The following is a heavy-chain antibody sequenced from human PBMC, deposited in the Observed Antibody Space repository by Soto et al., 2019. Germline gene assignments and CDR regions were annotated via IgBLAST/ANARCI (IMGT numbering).Heavy chain of an antibody. V-gene: IGHV3-7*01. CDR2: IKQDGSEK. J-gene: IGHJ4*02. D-gene: IGHD1-26*01. CDR1: GFTFSSYW. CDR3: ARDEVGATTFDY. Sequence: GGSLSLFCAASGFTFSSYWMSWVRQAPGKGLEWVANIKQDGSEKYYVDSVKGRSTISRDNAKNSLYLQMNSLRAEDTAVYYCARDEVGATTFDYWGQGTLVTVSS.